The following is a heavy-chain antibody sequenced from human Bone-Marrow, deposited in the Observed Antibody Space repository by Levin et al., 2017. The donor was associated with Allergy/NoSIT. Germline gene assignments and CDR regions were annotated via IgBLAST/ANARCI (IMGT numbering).Heavy chain of an antibody. Sequence: SQTLSLTCAVYGGSFSGYYWSWIRQPPGKGLEWIGEINHSGSTNYNPSLKSRVTISVDTSKNQFSLKLSSVTAADTAVYYCARLGLGYDSSGSEPLNCYYYYGMDVWGQGTTVTVSS. CDR2: INHSGST. CDR1: GGSFSGYY. J-gene: IGHJ6*02. V-gene: IGHV4-34*01. CDR3: ARLGLGYDSSGSEPLNCYYYYGMDV. D-gene: IGHD3-22*01.